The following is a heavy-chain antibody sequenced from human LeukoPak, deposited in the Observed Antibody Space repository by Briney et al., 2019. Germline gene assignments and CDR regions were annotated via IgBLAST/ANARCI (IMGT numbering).Heavy chain of an antibody. CDR1: GFTFSTYW. CDR3: AKSKYYDILTGYSDDAFDI. Sequence: PGGSLRLSCAASGFTFSTYWMTWVRQAPGKGLEWVSAISGSGGSTYYADSVKGRFTISRDNSKNTLYLQMNSLRAEDTAVYYCAKSKYYDILTGYSDDAFDIWGQGTMVTVSS. CDR2: ISGSGGST. D-gene: IGHD3-9*01. V-gene: IGHV3-23*01. J-gene: IGHJ3*02.